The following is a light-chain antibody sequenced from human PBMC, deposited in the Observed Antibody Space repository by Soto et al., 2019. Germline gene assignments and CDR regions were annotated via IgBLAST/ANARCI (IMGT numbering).Light chain of an antibody. J-gene: IGKJ1*01. CDR1: QSVSNNY. CDR2: GAS. Sequence: EIVLTQSPGTLSLSPGERAILSCRASQSVSNNYLAWYQQKPGQAPRLLIYGASNRATGIPDRFSGSGSGTDFTITISRLETEDFAVYYCQQYGSSGTFGQGTKVDIK. CDR3: QQYGSSGT. V-gene: IGKV3-20*01.